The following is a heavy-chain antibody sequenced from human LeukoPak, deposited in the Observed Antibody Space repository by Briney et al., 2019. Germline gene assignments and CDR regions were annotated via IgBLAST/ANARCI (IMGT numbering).Heavy chain of an antibody. CDR2: VIGSSGST. Sequence: GGSLRLSCAASGFTLSNYAMNWVRQAPGKGLEWVSVVIGSSGSTYYADSVKGRFTISRHNSKNTLYLQMNSLRAEDTAVYYCARDGWFGALRGQGTLVTVSS. CDR3: ARDGWFGAL. D-gene: IGHD3-10*01. CDR1: GFTLSNYA. J-gene: IGHJ4*02. V-gene: IGHV3-23*01.